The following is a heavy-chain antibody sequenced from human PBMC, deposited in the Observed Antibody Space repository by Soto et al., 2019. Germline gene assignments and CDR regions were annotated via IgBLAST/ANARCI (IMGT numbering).Heavy chain of an antibody. V-gene: IGHV4-59*01. Sequence: GSLRLTCAVSGCSISSNYWTWIRQAPGKGLEWIGYVYNSGSTNYNPSLKSRVTISEDTSKSQFSLKVNSMTAADAAVYYCARYRREAVAGYTLDNWGQGILVTVS. CDR2: VYNSGST. J-gene: IGHJ4*02. CDR1: GCSISSNY. D-gene: IGHD6-13*01. CDR3: ARYRREAVAGYTLDN.